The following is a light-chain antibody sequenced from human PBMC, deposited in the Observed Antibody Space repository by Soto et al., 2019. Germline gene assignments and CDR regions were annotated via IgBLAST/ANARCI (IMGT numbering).Light chain of an antibody. CDR3: SSYTSSSTRV. CDR2: DVS. Sequence: QSALTQPASVSGSPGQSITISCTGTSIDVGGYNYVSWYQQHPGKAPKLMIYDVSNRPSGVSNRFSGSKSGNTASLTISGLQAEDEADYYCSSYTSSSTRVFGTGTKATVL. CDR1: SIDVGGYNY. V-gene: IGLV2-14*01. J-gene: IGLJ1*01.